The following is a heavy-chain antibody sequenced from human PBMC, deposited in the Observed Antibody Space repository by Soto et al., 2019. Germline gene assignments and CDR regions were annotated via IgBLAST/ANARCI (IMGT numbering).Heavy chain of an antibody. CDR2: ISYDGSKK. J-gene: IGHJ6*02. CDR1: GFTFGSYG. CDR3: AKAIENDSTGYYKPFYYFGVDV. V-gene: IGHV3-30*18. Sequence: PGGSLRLSCAASGFTFGSYGMHWVRQAPGKGLEWVAGISYDGSKKYYGESVKGRFTISSDNSKNTLYLQMNSLRVEDTAVYYCAKAIENDSTGYYKPFYYFGVDVWGQGTTVTVSS. D-gene: IGHD3-22*01.